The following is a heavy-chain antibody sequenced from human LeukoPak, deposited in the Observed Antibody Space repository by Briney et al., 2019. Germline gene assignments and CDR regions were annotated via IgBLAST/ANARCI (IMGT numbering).Heavy chain of an antibody. Sequence: PGGSLGLSCVASGFTFSSYGMHWVRQAPGKGLEWVAVISYDGSNKYYADSVRGRFTISRDNSKNTLYLQMNSLRAEDTAVYYCAKVRPLAYCGGDCYFDYWGQGTLVTVSS. D-gene: IGHD2-21*02. V-gene: IGHV3-30*18. CDR1: GFTFSSYG. J-gene: IGHJ4*02. CDR2: ISYDGSNK. CDR3: AKVRPLAYCGGDCYFDY.